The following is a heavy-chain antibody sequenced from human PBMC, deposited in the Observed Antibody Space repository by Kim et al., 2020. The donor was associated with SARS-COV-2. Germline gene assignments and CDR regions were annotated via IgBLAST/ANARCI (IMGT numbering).Heavy chain of an antibody. V-gene: IGHV3-30*18. CDR3: AKIYGDYAFDDYYYGMDV. J-gene: IGHJ6*02. CDR2: ISYDGSNK. CDR1: GFTFSSYG. D-gene: IGHD4-17*01. Sequence: GGSLRLSCAASGFTFSSYGMHWVRQAPGKGLEWVAVISYDGSNKYYADSVKGRFTISRDNSKNTLYLQMNSLRAEDTAVYYCAKIYGDYAFDDYYYGMDVWGQGTTVTVSS.